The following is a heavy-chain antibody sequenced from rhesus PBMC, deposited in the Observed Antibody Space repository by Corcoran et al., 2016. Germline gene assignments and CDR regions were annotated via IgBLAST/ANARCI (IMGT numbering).Heavy chain of an antibody. V-gene: IGHV4-165*02. J-gene: IGHJ4*01. CDR1: GGSISGFY. Sequence: QVQLQESGPGLVKPSETLSLTCAVSGGSISGFYWTWIRQPPGKGLEGIGNIGGSRGPPYSHAALRSRVTISTATSKNQFTLKLPSVTAADTAVYYCARFSGYYPDFDYWGQGVLVTVSS. CDR2: IGGSRGPP. D-gene: IGHD3-28*01. CDR3: ARFSGYYPDFDY.